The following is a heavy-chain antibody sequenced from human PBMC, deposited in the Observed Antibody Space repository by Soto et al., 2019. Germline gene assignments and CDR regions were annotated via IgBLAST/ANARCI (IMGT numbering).Heavy chain of an antibody. Sequence: QVQLQESGPGLVKPSETLSLTCTVSGGSISSYYWSWIRQPPGKGLEWIGYIDYSGSTNYNPSLKSRVTIPVDTSKNQCSLKLSSVTAADTAVYYCARAWGGNVFDYWGQGTLVTVSS. V-gene: IGHV4-59*08. J-gene: IGHJ4*02. CDR3: ARAWGGNVFDY. CDR1: GGSISSYY. D-gene: IGHD3-16*01. CDR2: IDYSGST.